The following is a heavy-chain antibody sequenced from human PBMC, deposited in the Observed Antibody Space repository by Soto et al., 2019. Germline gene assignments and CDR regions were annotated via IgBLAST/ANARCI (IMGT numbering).Heavy chain of an antibody. CDR3: AKDQAAAGTISRYFQH. CDR2: ISGSGGTT. D-gene: IGHD6-13*01. Sequence: PGKGLEWVSGISGSGGTTYYADSVKGRFTISRDNSKNTLYLQVNSLRVEDTAVYYCAKDQAAAGTISRYFQHWGQGTLVTVSS. J-gene: IGHJ1*01. V-gene: IGHV3-23*01.